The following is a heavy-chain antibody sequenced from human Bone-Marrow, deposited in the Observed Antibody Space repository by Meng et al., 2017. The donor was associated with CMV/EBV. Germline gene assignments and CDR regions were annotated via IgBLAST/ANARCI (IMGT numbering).Heavy chain of an antibody. Sequence: SETLSLTCTVSGGSISSYYWSWIRQPPGKGLEWIGYIYYSGSTNYNPALKSRVTISVDTSKTQFSLKLSSVTAADTAVYYCARDLAVAGTDGMDVWGQGNTVTVSS. CDR1: GGSISSYY. J-gene: IGHJ6*02. D-gene: IGHD6-19*01. CDR3: ARDLAVAGTDGMDV. V-gene: IGHV4-59*01. CDR2: IYYSGST.